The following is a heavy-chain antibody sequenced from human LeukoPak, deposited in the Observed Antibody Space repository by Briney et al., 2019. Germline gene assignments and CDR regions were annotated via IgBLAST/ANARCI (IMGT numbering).Heavy chain of an antibody. V-gene: IGHV1-69*04. CDR1: GGTFSSSA. CDR3: AKDQGLTAPPPYGLDV. D-gene: IGHD5-18*01. Sequence: SVKVSCKTSGGTFSSSAITWVRQAPGQGLEWMGRIIPVLNITTYAQKFQGRVTITADTSPSTVYMELSSLRSEETAVYYCAKDQGLTAPPPYGLDVWGQGTTVIVSS. J-gene: IGHJ6*02. CDR2: IIPVLNIT.